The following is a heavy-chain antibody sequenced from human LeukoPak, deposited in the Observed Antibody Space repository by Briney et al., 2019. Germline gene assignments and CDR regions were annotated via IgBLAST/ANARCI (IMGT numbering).Heavy chain of an antibody. CDR3: AKDGIVGAIHDAFDI. Sequence: PGGSLRLSCAASGFTFSSYDMSWVRQAPGKVLQWVSAISGSGGSTYYADSVKGRFTISRDNSKNTLYLQMNSLRAEDTAVYYCAKDGIVGAIHDAFDIWGQGTMVTVSS. V-gene: IGHV3-23*01. J-gene: IGHJ3*02. D-gene: IGHD1-26*01. CDR2: ISGSGGST. CDR1: GFTFSSYD.